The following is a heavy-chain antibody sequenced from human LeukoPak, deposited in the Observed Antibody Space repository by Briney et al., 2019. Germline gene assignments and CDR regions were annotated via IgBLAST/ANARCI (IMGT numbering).Heavy chain of an antibody. CDR3: ARHALPGIVIVPAATFDY. V-gene: IGHV4-38-2*01. D-gene: IGHD2-2*01. J-gene: IGHJ4*02. Sequence: SETLSLTCAVSDYSINSGHYWGWIRQPPGKGLEWIGSIYHSGRTYYNPSLKSRVTTSVDTSKNQFSLKLTSVTAADTAVYYCARHALPGIVIVPAATFDYWGQGTLVTVSS. CDR2: IYHSGRT. CDR1: DYSINSGHY.